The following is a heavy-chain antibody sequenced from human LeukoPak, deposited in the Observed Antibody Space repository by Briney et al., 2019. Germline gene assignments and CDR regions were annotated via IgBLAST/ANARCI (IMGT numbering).Heavy chain of an antibody. J-gene: IGHJ6*02. CDR2: ITDSGNTI. V-gene: IGHV3-11*01. D-gene: IGHD3-9*01. CDR3: ARSIGLTGGGVDV. CDR1: GFTFSDYN. Sequence: PGRSLRLSCAASGFTFSDYNMNWVRQAPGKGLEWVSYITDSGNTIHYADSVKGRFTISRDNAKNSLYLQMNSLRAEDTAVYYCARSIGLTGGGVDVWGQGTTVTVSS.